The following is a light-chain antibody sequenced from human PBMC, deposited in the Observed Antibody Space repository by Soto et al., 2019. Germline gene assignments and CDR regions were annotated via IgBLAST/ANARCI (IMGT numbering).Light chain of an antibody. V-gene: IGKV3-20*01. Sequence: EIVLTQSPGTLSLSPGERATLSCRASQTVSRNSLGWYQQRPGQAPRLLIYDASSRATGIPDRFRGSGSGTDFTLSISRLEPEDFAVYYCQQHASSPLTLGGGTKVDIK. CDR1: QTVSRNS. J-gene: IGKJ4*01. CDR2: DAS. CDR3: QQHASSPLT.